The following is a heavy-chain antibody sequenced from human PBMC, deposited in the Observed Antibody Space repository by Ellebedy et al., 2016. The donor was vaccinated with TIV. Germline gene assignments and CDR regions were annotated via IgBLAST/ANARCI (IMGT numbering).Heavy chain of an antibody. CDR1: GGSFSGYY. D-gene: IGHD3-3*01. Sequence: GSLRLSXAVYGGSFSGYYWSWIRQPPGKGLEWIGEINHSGSTNYNPSLKSRVTISVDTSKNQFSLKLSSVTAADTAVYYCARADDFWAFNPWGQGTLVTVSS. J-gene: IGHJ5*02. V-gene: IGHV4-34*01. CDR2: INHSGST. CDR3: ARADDFWAFNP.